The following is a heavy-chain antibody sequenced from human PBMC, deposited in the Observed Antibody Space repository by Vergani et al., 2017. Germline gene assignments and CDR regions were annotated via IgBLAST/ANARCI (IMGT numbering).Heavy chain of an antibody. D-gene: IGHD3-3*01. CDR1: GGSISSGSYY. Sequence: QVQLQESGPGLVKPSQTLSLTCTVSGGSISSGSYYWSWIRQPAGKGLEGIGRLYTSGSTNYNPSLKSRVTMSVDTSKNQFSLKLSSVTAADTAVYYCARGITIFGGGGWFDPWGQGSLVTVSS. V-gene: IGHV4-61*02. CDR2: LYTSGST. J-gene: IGHJ5*02. CDR3: ARGITIFGGGGWFDP.